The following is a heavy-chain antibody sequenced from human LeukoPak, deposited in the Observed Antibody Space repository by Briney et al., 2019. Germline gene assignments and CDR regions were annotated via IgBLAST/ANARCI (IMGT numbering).Heavy chain of an antibody. J-gene: IGHJ4*02. Sequence: ASVKVSCKASVSSFTHSPVHCVRQSPGQALEWMGWIKPNNGDTKFSQKFQDRVTLTSDTSIDTAYMEMSGLTSDDTAIYYCARVLSAVTSTFDYWGQGTLVTVSS. CDR1: VSSFTHSP. CDR2: IKPNNGDT. CDR3: ARVLSAVTSTFDY. V-gene: IGHV1-2*02. D-gene: IGHD2-2*01.